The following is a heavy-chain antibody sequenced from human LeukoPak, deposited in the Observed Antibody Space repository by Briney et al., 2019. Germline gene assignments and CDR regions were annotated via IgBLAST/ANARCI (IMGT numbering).Heavy chain of an antibody. V-gene: IGHV4-59*01. CDR3: AKDREVVVPYYFDY. Sequence: SETLSLTCTVSGGSISSYYWSWIRQPPGKGLEWIGYIYYSGSTNYNPSLKSRVTISVDTSKNQFSLKLSSVTAADTAVYYCAKDREVVVPYYFDYWGQGTLVTVSS. D-gene: IGHD3-22*01. CDR2: IYYSGST. J-gene: IGHJ4*02. CDR1: GGSISSYY.